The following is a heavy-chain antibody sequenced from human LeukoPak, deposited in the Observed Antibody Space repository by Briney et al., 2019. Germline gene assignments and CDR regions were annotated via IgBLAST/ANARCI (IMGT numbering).Heavy chain of an antibody. Sequence: GGSLRLSCAASGFTFDDYAMHWVRQAPGKGLEWISSISWNSGTIGYADSVKGRFTISRDNAKNSLYLQMNSLRAEDMALYYCAKDLYRGEDTAMVTFDYWGQGTLVTVSS. V-gene: IGHV3-9*03. D-gene: IGHD5-18*01. J-gene: IGHJ4*02. CDR1: GFTFDDYA. CDR3: AKDLYRGEDTAMVTFDY. CDR2: ISWNSGTI.